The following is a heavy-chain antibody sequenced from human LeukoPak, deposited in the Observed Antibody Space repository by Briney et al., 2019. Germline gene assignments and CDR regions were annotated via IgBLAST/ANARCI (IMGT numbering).Heavy chain of an antibody. J-gene: IGHJ4*02. V-gene: IGHV1-2*06. CDR1: GYTFTSYD. D-gene: IGHD3-22*01. CDR3: ARDLGYYYDSSGYYLNY. CDR2: INPNSGGT. Sequence: ASVKVSCKASGYTFTSYDINWVRQAPGQGLEWMGRINPNSGGTNYAQKFQGRVTMTRDTSISTAYMELSRLRSDDTAVYYCARDLGYYYDSSGYYLNYWGQGTLVTVSS.